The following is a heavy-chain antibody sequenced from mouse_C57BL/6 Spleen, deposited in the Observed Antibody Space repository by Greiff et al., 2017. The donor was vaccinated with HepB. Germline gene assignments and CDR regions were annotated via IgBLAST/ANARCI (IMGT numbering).Heavy chain of an antibody. D-gene: IGHD1-1*01. Sequence: DVKLVESGGGLVKPGGSLKLSCAASGFTFSSYAMSWVRQTPEKRLEWVATISDGGSYTYYPDNVKGRFTISRDNAKNNLYLQMSHLKSEDTAMYYCARERDYYGSSFYFDCWGQGTTLTVSS. CDR1: GFTFSSYA. CDR2: ISDGGSYT. J-gene: IGHJ2*01. CDR3: ARERDYYGSSFYFDC. V-gene: IGHV5-4*01.